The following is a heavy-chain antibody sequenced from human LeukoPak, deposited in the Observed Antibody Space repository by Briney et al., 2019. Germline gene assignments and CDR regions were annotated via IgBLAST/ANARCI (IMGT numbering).Heavy chain of an antibody. CDR2: ISGSGGST. V-gene: IGHV3-23*01. J-gene: IGHJ3*02. D-gene: IGHD2-2*01. CDR1: GFTFSSYA. CDR3: AKFASASCCQSAFDI. Sequence: GGSLRLSCAASGFTFSSYAMNWVRQAPGKGLEWVSSISGSGGSTYYTDSVKGRFTISRDNSKNTLYLQMNSLRAEDTAVYYCAKFASASCCQSAFDIWGQGTMVTVSS.